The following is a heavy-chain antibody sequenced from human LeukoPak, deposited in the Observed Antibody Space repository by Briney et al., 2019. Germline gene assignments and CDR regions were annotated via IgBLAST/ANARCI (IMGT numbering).Heavy chain of an antibody. CDR1: GGTFTSYG. V-gene: IGHV1-2*04. D-gene: IGHD6-19*01. CDR2: INPNSGGT. Sequence: ASVKVSCKASGGTFTSYGISWVRQAPGQGLEWMGWINPNSGGTNYAQKFQGWVTMTRDTSISTAYMELSRLRSDDTAVYYCARDSSGSLDYWGQGTLVTVSS. J-gene: IGHJ4*02. CDR3: ARDSSGSLDY.